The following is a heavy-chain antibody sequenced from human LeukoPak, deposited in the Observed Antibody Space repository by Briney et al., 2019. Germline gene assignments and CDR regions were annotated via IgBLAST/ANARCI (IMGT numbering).Heavy chain of an antibody. J-gene: IGHJ4*02. D-gene: IGHD6-19*01. CDR1: GYSISSGYY. V-gene: IGHV4-38-2*02. CDR3: AKEWIAVAGRFDY. CDR2: IYHSGST. Sequence: PSETLSLTCAVSGYSISSGYYWGWIRQPPGKGLEWIGSIYHSGSTYYNPSLKSRVTISVDTSKNQFSLKLSSVTAADTAVYYCAKEWIAVAGRFDYWGQGTLVTVSS.